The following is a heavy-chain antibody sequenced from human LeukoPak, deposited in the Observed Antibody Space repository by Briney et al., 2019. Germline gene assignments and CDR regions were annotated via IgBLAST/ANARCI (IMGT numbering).Heavy chain of an antibody. CDR2: IYYSGST. CDR1: DGSISSTNYY. J-gene: IGHJ2*01. V-gene: IGHV4-39*01. Sequence: SETRSLTCTVSDGSISSTNYYWGWIRQPPGKGLEWIGSIYYSGSTYYNPSLKSRVTISVDTSKNQFSLKVTSVTAADTAVYYCARHPYYGSGRWYFDLWGRGTLVTVSS. CDR3: ARHPYYGSGRWYFDL. D-gene: IGHD3-10*01.